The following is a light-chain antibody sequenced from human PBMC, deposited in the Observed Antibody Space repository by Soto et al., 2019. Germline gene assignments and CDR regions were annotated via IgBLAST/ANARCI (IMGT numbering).Light chain of an antibody. J-gene: IGLJ1*01. Sequence: SVLTQPPSASGSPGQSVTISCNRTSSDVGGYNYVSWYQQHPGKAPKLMIYDVSQRPSGVPDRFSGSKSGNTASLTVSGLQAEDEADYYCSSYAGAHIVFGTGTKVTVL. CDR2: DVS. CDR1: SSDVGGYNY. CDR3: SSYAGAHIV. V-gene: IGLV2-8*01.